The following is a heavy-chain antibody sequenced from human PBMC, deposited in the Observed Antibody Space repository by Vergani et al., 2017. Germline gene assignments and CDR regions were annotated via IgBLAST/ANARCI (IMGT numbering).Heavy chain of an antibody. CDR2: ISGSGGVT. Sequence: DVDLVESGGGFVQPGGSLRLSCAASGFTFTNFAMTWVRQAPGEGLEWVSGISGSGGVTYYADSVKGRFTISRDNSKNTMFLQMNNLRAEDTAVYYCAKDNVPGYYDSSGYCDYWGQGTLVTVSS. J-gene: IGHJ4*02. V-gene: IGHV3-23*04. CDR3: AKDNVPGYYDSSGYCDY. CDR1: GFTFTNFA. D-gene: IGHD3-22*01.